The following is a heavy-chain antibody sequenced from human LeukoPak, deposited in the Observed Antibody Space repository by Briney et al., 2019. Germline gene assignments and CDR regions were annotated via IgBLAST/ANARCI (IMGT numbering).Heavy chain of an antibody. CDR3: AKDTSGYDPYFDY. J-gene: IGHJ4*02. CDR1: GFTFSSYT. V-gene: IGHV3-21*04. D-gene: IGHD5-12*01. CDR2: ISGSNSYI. Sequence: GGSLRLSCAASGFTFSSYTMHWIRQAPGKGLEWVSSISGSNSYIFYADSVKGRFTVSRDNAKDSLYLQMNSLRSEDTAVYYCAKDTSGYDPYFDYWGQGTLVTASS.